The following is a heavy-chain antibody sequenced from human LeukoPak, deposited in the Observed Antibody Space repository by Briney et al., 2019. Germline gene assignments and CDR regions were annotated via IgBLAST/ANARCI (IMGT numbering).Heavy chain of an antibody. CDR1: GFTFSSYG. Sequence: GSLRLSCAASGFTFSSYGMHWVRQAPGKGLEWVAVIWYDGSNKYYADSVKGRFTISRDNSKNTLYLQMNSLRAEDTAVYYCARDRGENFYYDSSGYLFDYWGQGTLVTVSS. D-gene: IGHD3-22*01. J-gene: IGHJ4*02. V-gene: IGHV3-33*01. CDR2: IWYDGSNK. CDR3: ARDRGENFYYDSSGYLFDY.